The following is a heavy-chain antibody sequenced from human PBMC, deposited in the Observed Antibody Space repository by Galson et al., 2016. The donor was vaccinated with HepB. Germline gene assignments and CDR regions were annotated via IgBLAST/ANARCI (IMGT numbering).Heavy chain of an antibody. CDR1: GGTFRKYA. D-gene: IGHD2-2*01. Sequence: SVKVSCKASGGTFRKYAITWVRQAPGQGLEWMGGTIPIFGTANYTQKFQGRVTITADESTSTAYMELSSLRSEDTAVYYCATLGHNIYCSSISCYLSFWGQGTLVTVSS. CDR3: ATLGHNIYCSSISCYLSF. CDR2: TIPIFGTA. J-gene: IGHJ4*02. V-gene: IGHV1-69*13.